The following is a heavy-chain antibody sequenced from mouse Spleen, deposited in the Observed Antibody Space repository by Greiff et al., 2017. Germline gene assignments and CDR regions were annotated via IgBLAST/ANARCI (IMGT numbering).Heavy chain of an antibody. Sequence: QVQLQQPGAELVKPGASVKLSCKASGYTFTSYWMQWVKQRPGQGLEWIGEIDPSDSYTNYNQKFKGKATLTVDTSSSTAYMQLSSLTSEDSAVYYCARSITTAHMDYWGQGTSVTVSS. CDR1: GYTFTSYW. V-gene: IGHV1-50*01. CDR3: ARSITTAHMDY. D-gene: IGHD1-2*01. J-gene: IGHJ4*01. CDR2: IDPSDSYT.